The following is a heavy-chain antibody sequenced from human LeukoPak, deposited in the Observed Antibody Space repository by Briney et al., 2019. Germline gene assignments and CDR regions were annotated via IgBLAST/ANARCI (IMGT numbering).Heavy chain of an antibody. V-gene: IGHV3-30*03. CDR3: ARHQVTYRSTWYRYLDL. CDR2: ISYDGSNK. Sequence: GGSLRLSCAASGFTFSSYGMHWVRQAPGKGLEWVAVISYDGSNKYYADSVKGRFTISRDNSKNTLYLQMNTLRAEDTAVYYCARHQVTYRSTWYRYLDLWGRGTLVTVSS. J-gene: IGHJ2*01. D-gene: IGHD6-13*01. CDR1: GFTFSSYG.